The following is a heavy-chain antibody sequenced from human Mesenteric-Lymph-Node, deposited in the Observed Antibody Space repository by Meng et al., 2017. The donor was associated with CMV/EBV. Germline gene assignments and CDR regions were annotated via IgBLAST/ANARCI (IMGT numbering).Heavy chain of an antibody. D-gene: IGHD5-24*01. J-gene: IGHJ3*02. CDR1: GGTFSSYA. Sequence: SVKVSCKASGGTFSSYAISWVRQAPGQGLEWMGGIIPTSGTPYYAQKFQGRVTITRDESTSTAFVELSSLTSEDTAIYYCAREGTVTTIIRGAFDIWGQGTMVTVSS. CDR2: IIPTSGTP. CDR3: AREGTVTTIIRGAFDI. V-gene: IGHV1-69*05.